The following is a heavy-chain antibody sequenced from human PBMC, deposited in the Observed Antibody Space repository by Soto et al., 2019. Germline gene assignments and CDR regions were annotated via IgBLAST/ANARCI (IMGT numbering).Heavy chain of an antibody. Sequence: QVQLVQSGAEVKKPGSSVKVSCKASGGTFSSYTISWVRQAPGQGLEWMGRIIPILGIANYAQKFQGRVTITADKSTSTAYMELSSLRSEDTAVYYCARDPNYSGSYSYYYYGMDVWGQGTTVTVSS. J-gene: IGHJ6*02. V-gene: IGHV1-69*08. D-gene: IGHD1-26*01. CDR3: ARDPNYSGSYSYYYYGMDV. CDR1: GGTFSSYT. CDR2: IIPILGIA.